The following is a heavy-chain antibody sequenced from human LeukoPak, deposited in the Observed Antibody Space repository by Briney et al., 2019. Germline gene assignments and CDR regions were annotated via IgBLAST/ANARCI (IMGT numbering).Heavy chain of an antibody. J-gene: IGHJ4*02. CDR3: AKWGAQSGNYRVVDC. Sequence: GGSLRLSCAASGFTFSSYAMSWVRQAPGKGLEWVSAINGGADSTYYADSVKGRFTISRDNSKNTLFLQMNSLRVEDTAVYYCAKWGAQSGNYRVVDCWGRGTLVTVSS. V-gene: IGHV3-23*01. CDR2: INGGADST. D-gene: IGHD3-10*01. CDR1: GFTFSSYA.